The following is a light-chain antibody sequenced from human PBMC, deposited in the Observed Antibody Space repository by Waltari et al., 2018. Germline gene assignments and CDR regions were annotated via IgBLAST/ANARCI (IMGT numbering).Light chain of an antibody. Sequence: ETMMTQSPATLSVSPVERATLSCRASQTVSINLAWYQQKPGQPPRLLIYGASTRATGNPARFRGSGFGKQVHSTRSSLQSEDFAIYYCQQYNNWPPATFGLGTKVEIK. CDR1: QTVSIN. V-gene: IGKV3-15*01. J-gene: IGKJ1*01. CDR3: QQYNNWPPAT. CDR2: GAS.